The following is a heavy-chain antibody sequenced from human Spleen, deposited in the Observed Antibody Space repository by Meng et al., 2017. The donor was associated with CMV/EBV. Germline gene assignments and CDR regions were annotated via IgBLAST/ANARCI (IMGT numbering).Heavy chain of an antibody. J-gene: IGHJ4*02. CDR3: ARHLRGYSWPKSD. V-gene: IGHV4-38-2*01. CDR2: FFHSGDT. CDR1: GFTFSDHY. D-gene: IGHD5-18*01. Sequence: ESLKISCAASGFTFSDHYMDWVRQAPGKGLEWIGSFFHSGDTYSNPSLRSRVAISVDTSKNQFSLRLNSVTATDTAVYYCARHLRGYSWPKSDWGQGTLVTVSS.